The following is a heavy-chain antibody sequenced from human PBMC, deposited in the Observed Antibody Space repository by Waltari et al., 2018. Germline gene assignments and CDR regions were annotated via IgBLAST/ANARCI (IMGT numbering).Heavy chain of an antibody. CDR1: GGTFSSYA. D-gene: IGHD3-10*01. Sequence: QVQLVQSGAEVKKPGSSVKVSCKASGGTFSSYAISWVRQAPGQGLEWMGGIIPIFGTANYAQKFQGRVTITTDESTSTDYMELSSLRSEDTAVYYCARESFDGSGSYYNDDAFDIWGQGTMVTVSS. CDR3: ARESFDGSGSYYNDDAFDI. CDR2: IIPIFGTA. J-gene: IGHJ3*02. V-gene: IGHV1-69*05.